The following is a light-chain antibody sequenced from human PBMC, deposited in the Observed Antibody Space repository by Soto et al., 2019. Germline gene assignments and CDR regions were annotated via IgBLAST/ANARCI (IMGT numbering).Light chain of an antibody. Sequence: QSALTQPPSVSGAPGQRGTISCTGSSSNIGAGYDVHWYQQLPGTAPKLLIYGNSNRPSGVPDRFSGSKSGTSASLAITGLQAEDEADYYCQSYYSSLSGYVFGTGT. CDR2: GNS. CDR1: SSNIGAGYD. CDR3: QSYYSSLSGYV. J-gene: IGLJ1*01. V-gene: IGLV1-40*01.